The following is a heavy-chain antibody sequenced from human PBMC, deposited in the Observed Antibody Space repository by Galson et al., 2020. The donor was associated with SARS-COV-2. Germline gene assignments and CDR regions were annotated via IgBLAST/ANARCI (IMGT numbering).Heavy chain of an antibody. CDR2: IIQREST. J-gene: IGHJ6*03. CDR1: GGSFSGYY. Sequence: SETLSLTCAVYGGSFSGYYWSWIRQPPGKGLEWIGEIIQRESTNYNPSLKSRVTISIDTSKNQFSLKLSSVTAADTAVYYCARVAYSGYYYYMDVWVKGTTVTVSS. D-gene: IGHD5-12*01. CDR3: ARVAYSGYYYYMDV. V-gene: IGHV4-34*12.